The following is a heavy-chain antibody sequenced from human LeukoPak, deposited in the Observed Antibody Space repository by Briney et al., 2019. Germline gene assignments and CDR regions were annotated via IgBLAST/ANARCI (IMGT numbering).Heavy chain of an antibody. CDR2: IHYNGTT. CDR1: GGSISSYY. CDR3: ARDPIQQLVPFDY. V-gene: IGHV4-59*12. J-gene: IGHJ4*02. D-gene: IGHD6-13*01. Sequence: SETLSLTCTVSGGSISSYYWSWIRQPPGKGLEWIGYIHYNGTTNYNPSLKSRLTISVDTSKKQLSLKLTSMTAADTAVYYCARDPIQQLVPFDYWGQGTLVTVSS.